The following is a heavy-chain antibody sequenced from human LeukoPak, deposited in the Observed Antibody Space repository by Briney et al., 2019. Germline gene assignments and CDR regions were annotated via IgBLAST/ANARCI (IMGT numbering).Heavy chain of an antibody. Sequence: PGGSLRLSCAASGFTFSRYWMHWVRQVPGKGLVWVSRINPDESDTTSADSVKGRFIISRDNSKNTLHLQMNSLRAEDSAVYYCAAQWLVLGAFDIWGQGTMVTVS. J-gene: IGHJ3*02. V-gene: IGHV3-74*01. CDR1: GFTFSRYW. CDR3: AAQWLVLGAFDI. CDR2: INPDESDT. D-gene: IGHD6-19*01.